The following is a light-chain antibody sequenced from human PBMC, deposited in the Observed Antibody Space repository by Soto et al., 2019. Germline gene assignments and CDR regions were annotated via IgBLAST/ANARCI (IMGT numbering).Light chain of an antibody. CDR2: DVN. CDR3: CSYAGSNTHYV. J-gene: IGLJ1*01. CDR1: SSDVGGYNY. Sequence: QSALTQPRSVSGSPGQSVTVSCTGTSSDVGGYNYVSWYRQYPGEAPKLMIYDVNKRPSGVPDRFSGSKSGNTASLTISGLLAEDEADYYCCSYAGSNTHYVFGTGTKVTVL. V-gene: IGLV2-11*01.